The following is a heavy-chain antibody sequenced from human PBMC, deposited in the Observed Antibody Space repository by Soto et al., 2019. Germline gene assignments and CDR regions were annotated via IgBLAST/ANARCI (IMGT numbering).Heavy chain of an antibody. CDR3: ARDPEDYDYIWGSLTYFDY. D-gene: IGHD3-16*01. V-gene: IGHV3-7*01. CDR1: GFTFSSYW. CDR2: IKQDGSEK. J-gene: IGHJ4*02. Sequence: GGSLRLSCAASGFTFSSYWMSWVRQAPGKGLEWVANIKQDGSEKYYVDSVKGRFTISRDNAKNSLYLQMNSLRAEDTAVYYCARDPEDYDYIWGSLTYFDYWGQGTLVTVSS.